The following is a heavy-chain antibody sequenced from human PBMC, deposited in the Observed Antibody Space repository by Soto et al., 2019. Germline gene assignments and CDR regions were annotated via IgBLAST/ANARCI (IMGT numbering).Heavy chain of an antibody. J-gene: IGHJ4*02. Sequence: SQTLSLTCAISGDSVSNNRATWNWIRQSPSGGLEWLGRTYYRSKWISDYAMSMKSRISINPDTSKNLISLVFNSVTPEDTAVYYCARDPPDFNSAFDFWGQGTPVTVSS. CDR2: TYYRSKWIS. CDR3: ARDPPDFNSAFDF. V-gene: IGHV6-1*01. D-gene: IGHD4-4*01. CDR1: GDSVSNNRAT.